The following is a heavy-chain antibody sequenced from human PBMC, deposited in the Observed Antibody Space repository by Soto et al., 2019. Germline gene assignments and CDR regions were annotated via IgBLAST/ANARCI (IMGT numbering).Heavy chain of an antibody. D-gene: IGHD1-7*01. CDR3: ARVVLELGGNYYYYYGMDV. J-gene: IGHJ6*02. V-gene: IGHV4-31*03. Sequence: QVQLQESGPGLVKPSQTLSLTCTVSGGSISSGGYYWSWIRQHPGKGLEWIGYIYYSGSTYYNPSLKSRVTISVDTSKNQFSLKLSSVTAADTAVYYCARVVLELGGNYYYYYGMDVWGQGTTVTVSS. CDR1: GGSISSGGYY. CDR2: IYYSGST.